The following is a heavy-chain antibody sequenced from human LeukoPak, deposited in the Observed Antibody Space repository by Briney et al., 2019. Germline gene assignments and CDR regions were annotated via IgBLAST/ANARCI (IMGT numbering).Heavy chain of an antibody. D-gene: IGHD3-22*01. CDR1: GFTFSSYG. V-gene: IGHV3-23*01. J-gene: IGHJ3*02. CDR2: ISGSGGST. CDR3: AKDRDYYDSSGYTSGADAFDI. Sequence: PGGSLRLSCAASGFTFSSYGMSWVRQAPGKGLEWVSAISGSGGSTYYADSVKGRFTISRDNSKNTLYLQMNSLRAEDTAVYYCAKDRDYYDSSGYTSGADAFDIWGQGTMVTVSS.